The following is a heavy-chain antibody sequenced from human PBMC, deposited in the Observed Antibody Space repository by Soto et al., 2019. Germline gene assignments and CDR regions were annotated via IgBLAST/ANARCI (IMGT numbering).Heavy chain of an antibody. CDR3: ARRGQGYRYGSYYFDY. CDR2: IKLDGSEK. V-gene: IGHV3-7*05. CDR1: GFTFSSSW. Sequence: GGSLRLSCEASGFTFSSSWMSWVRQAPGKGLEWVANIKLDGSEKYYVDSVKGRFAISRDNAKNSLYLQMNSLRVEDTAVYYCARRGQGYRYGSYYFDYWGQGTLVTVSS. J-gene: IGHJ4*02. D-gene: IGHD5-18*01.